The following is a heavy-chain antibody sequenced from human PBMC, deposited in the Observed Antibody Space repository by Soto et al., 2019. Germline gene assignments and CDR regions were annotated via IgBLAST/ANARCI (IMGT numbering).Heavy chain of an antibody. J-gene: IGHJ6*02. CDR1: GYTFTGYY. V-gene: IGHV1-2*04. CDR3: ARGGRSNTYYYDSSGQGGMDV. CDR2: INPNSGGT. D-gene: IGHD3-22*01. Sequence: ASVKVSCKASGYTFTGYYMHWVRQAPGQGLEWMGWINPNSGGTNYAQKFQGWVTMTRDTSISTAYMELSRLRSDDTAVYYCARGGRSNTYYYDSSGQGGMDVWGQGTTLTVSS.